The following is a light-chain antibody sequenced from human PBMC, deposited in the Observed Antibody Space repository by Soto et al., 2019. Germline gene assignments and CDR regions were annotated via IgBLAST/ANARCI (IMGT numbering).Light chain of an antibody. V-gene: IGKV3-15*01. CDR3: QQYNNWWT. Sequence: EIVMTQSPATLSVSPGERATLSCRASQSVSTSLACYQQKPGQAPRLLISGASNRATGVPARFSGSGSETEFTLTISSLQSEDFAVYYCQQYNNWWTFGQGTKVEIK. CDR1: QSVSTS. CDR2: GAS. J-gene: IGKJ1*01.